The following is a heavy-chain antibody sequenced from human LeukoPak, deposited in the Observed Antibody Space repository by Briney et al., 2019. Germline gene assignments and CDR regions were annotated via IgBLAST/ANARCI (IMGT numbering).Heavy chain of an antibody. D-gene: IGHD6-19*01. Sequence: APVKVSCKASGYTFTSYGISWVRQAPVQGLEWMGWISAYNGNTNYAQKLQGRVTMTTDTSTSTAYMELRSLRSDDTAVYYCAVRAVAGRIGAFDIWGQGTMVTVSS. J-gene: IGHJ3*02. CDR3: AVRAVAGRIGAFDI. V-gene: IGHV1-18*01. CDR1: GYTFTSYG. CDR2: ISAYNGNT.